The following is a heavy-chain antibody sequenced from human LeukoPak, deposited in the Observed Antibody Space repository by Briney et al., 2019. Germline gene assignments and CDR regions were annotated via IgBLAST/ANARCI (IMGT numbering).Heavy chain of an antibody. CDR2: IIPIFGTA. D-gene: IGHD3-22*01. Sequence: SVKVSCKASGGTFSSYAISWVRQAPGQGLEWMGGIIPIFGTANYAQKFQGRVTITTDEPTSTAYMELSSLRSEDTAVYYCARGGYDSSGYHYYFDYWGQGTLVTVSS. V-gene: IGHV1-69*05. J-gene: IGHJ4*02. CDR3: ARGGYDSSGYHYYFDY. CDR1: GGTFSSYA.